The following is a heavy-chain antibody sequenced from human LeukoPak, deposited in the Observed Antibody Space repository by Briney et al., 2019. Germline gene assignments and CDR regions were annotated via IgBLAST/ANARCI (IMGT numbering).Heavy chain of an antibody. Sequence: SETLSLTCTVSGGSISSYYWSWIRQPPGKGLEWIGYIYYSGNTNYNPSLKSRVTFLVDTSKNQFSLKLSSVTAADTAVYYCARDLGYTSSLDAFDIWGQGTMVTVSS. CDR2: IYYSGNT. D-gene: IGHD6-13*01. CDR1: GGSISSYY. V-gene: IGHV4-59*01. CDR3: ARDLGYTSSLDAFDI. J-gene: IGHJ3*02.